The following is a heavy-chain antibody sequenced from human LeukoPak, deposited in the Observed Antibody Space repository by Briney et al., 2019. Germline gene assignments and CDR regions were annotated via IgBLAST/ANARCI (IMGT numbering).Heavy chain of an antibody. CDR2: ISGSGGST. V-gene: IGHV3-23*01. J-gene: IGHJ4*02. CDR3: AKRHIVLMVNATAGTWDY. Sequence: GGSLRLSCAASGFTFSSYAMSWVRQAPGKGLEWVSAISGSGGSTYYADSVKGRFTISRDNSKNTLYLQMNSLRAEDTAVYYCAKRHIVLMVNATAGTWDYWGQGTLVTVSS. CDR1: GFTFSSYA. D-gene: IGHD2-8*01.